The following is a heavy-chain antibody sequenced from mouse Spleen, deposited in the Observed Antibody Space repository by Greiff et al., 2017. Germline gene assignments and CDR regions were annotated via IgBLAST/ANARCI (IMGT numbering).Heavy chain of an antibody. CDR3: ARGGPSGFDV. D-gene: IGHD3-1*01. J-gene: IGHJ1*01. V-gene: IGHV1-81*01. CDR2: IYPRSGNT. CDR1: GYTFTSYG. Sequence: QVQLQQSGAELARPGASVKLSCKASGYTFTSYGISWVKQRTGQGLEWIGEIYPRSGNTYYNEKFKGKATLTADKSSSTAYLQLSSLTSEDTAVYYCARGGPSGFDVWGAGTTVTVSS.